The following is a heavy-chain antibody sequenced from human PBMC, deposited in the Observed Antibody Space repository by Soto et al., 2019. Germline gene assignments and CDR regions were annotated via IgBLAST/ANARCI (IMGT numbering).Heavy chain of an antibody. CDR2: IIPIFGTA. Sequence: QVQLVQSGAEVKKPGSSVKVSCKASGGTFSRYGISWVRQAPGQGLEWMGGIIPIFGTANYAQKFQGRVTIIADESTSTAYMALSSLRSEDTAVYYCATSEPHYSYGMDVWGQGTTVTVSS. J-gene: IGHJ6*02. CDR3: ATSEPHYSYGMDV. CDR1: GGTFSRYG. V-gene: IGHV1-69*12.